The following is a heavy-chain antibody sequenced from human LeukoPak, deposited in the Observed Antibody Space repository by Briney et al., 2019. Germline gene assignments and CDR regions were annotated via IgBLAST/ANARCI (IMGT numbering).Heavy chain of an antibody. CDR1: GGSISSYY. D-gene: IGHD3-16*01. Sequence: PSETLSLTCTVSGGSISSYYWSWIRQPPGKGLEWIGYIYYSGSTNYNPSLKSRVTISVDTSKNQFSLKLSSVTAADTAVYYCARGLWGSSYYYYYYMDVWGKGTTVTVSS. J-gene: IGHJ6*03. V-gene: IGHV4-59*12. CDR3: ARGLWGSSYYYYYYMDV. CDR2: IYYSGST.